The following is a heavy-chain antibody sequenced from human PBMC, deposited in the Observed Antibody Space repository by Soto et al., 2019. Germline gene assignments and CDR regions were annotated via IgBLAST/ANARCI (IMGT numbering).Heavy chain of an antibody. CDR3: AFGDYFFYYFDY. CDR2: FDPEDGET. D-gene: IGHD4-17*01. V-gene: IGHV1-24*01. Sequence: GASVKVSCKVSGYTLTELSMHWVRQAPGKGLEWMGGFDPEDGETIYAQKFQGRVTMTEDTSTDTAYMELSSLRSEDTAVYYCAFGDYFFYYFDYWGQGTLVTVSS. CDR1: GYTLTELS. J-gene: IGHJ4*02.